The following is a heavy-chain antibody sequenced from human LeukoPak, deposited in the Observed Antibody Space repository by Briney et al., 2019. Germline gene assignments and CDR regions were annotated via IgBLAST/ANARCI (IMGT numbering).Heavy chain of an antibody. CDR2: IIPIFGIA. Sequence: SVKVSCKASGGTFGSYAISWVRQAPGQGLEWMGRIIPIFGIANYAQKFQGRVTITADKSTSTAYMELSSLRSEDTAVYYCARDEGIAVAGVFDYWGQGTLVTVSS. D-gene: IGHD6-19*01. V-gene: IGHV1-69*04. CDR3: ARDEGIAVAGVFDY. J-gene: IGHJ4*02. CDR1: GGTFGSYA.